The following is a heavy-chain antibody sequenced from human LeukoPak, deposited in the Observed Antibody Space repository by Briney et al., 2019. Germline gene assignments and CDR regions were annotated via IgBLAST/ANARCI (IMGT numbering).Heavy chain of an antibody. Sequence: GGSLRLSCAASGFTFSSYWITWVRQAPGKGLEWVSYISSSSNTIYYADSVKGRFTISRDNAKNSLYLQMNSLRAEDTAVYYCATESGTYSGTCFDYWGQGNLVTVSS. V-gene: IGHV3-48*01. CDR1: GFTFSSYW. CDR2: ISSSSNTI. J-gene: IGHJ4*02. D-gene: IGHD1-26*01. CDR3: ATESGTYSGTCFDY.